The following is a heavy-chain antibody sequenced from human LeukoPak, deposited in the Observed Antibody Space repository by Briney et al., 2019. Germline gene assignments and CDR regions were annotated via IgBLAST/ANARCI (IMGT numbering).Heavy chain of an antibody. CDR3: ARQPKYSSSWYPFDY. CDR1: GYTFTGYY. D-gene: IGHD6-13*01. V-gene: IGHV1-2*04. J-gene: IGHJ4*02. Sequence: GASVKVSCKASGYTFTGYYMHWVRQAPGQGLEWMGWINPNSGGTNYAQKFQGWVTMTRDTSISTAYMELSRLRSDDTAVYYCARQPKYSSSWYPFDYWGQGTLVTVSS. CDR2: INPNSGGT.